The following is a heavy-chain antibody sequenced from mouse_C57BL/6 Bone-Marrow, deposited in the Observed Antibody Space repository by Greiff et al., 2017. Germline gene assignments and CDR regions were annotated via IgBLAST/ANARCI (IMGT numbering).Heavy chain of an antibody. CDR3: ASNYPSWFAY. J-gene: IGHJ3*01. D-gene: IGHD2-1*01. CDR1: GYTFTSYW. CDR2: IDPSDSYT. Sequence: VKLQQPGAELVRPGTSVKLSCKASGYTFTSYWMHWVKQRPGQGLEWIGVIDPSDSYTNYNQKFKGKATLTVDTSSSTAYMQLSSLTSEDSAVYYCASNYPSWFAYGGQGTLVTVSA. V-gene: IGHV1-59*01.